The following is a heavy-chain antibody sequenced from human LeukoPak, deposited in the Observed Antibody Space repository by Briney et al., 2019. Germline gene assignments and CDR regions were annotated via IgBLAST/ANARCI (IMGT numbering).Heavy chain of an antibody. V-gene: IGHV3-7*01. CDR2: IKQDGSET. D-gene: IGHD3-10*01. CDR1: GFIISSYW. CDR3: ARERASDSYSKAPPFDY. J-gene: IGHJ4*02. Sequence: GGSLRLSCAASGFIISSYWMSWVRQAPGKGLEWVANIKQDGSETYYVDSMKGRFTIPRDNAKNSLYLQMNNLRADDTAVYYCARERASDSYSKAPPFDYCGQGTLVTVSS.